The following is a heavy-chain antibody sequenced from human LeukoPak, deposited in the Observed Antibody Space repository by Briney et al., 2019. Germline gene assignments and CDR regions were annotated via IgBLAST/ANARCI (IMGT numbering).Heavy chain of an antibody. CDR3: ARRRYYDSTGYFE. Sequence: SETLSLTCAVYGGSFSGYYWGWIRQSPGTGLEWIGDIYHSGRTYYNPSLKGRVAISIDTSKNQFSLRLRSMTAADTAVFYCARRRYYDSTGYFEWGRGTLVTVSS. J-gene: IGHJ1*01. CDR1: GGSFSGYY. CDR2: IYHSGRT. D-gene: IGHD3-22*01. V-gene: IGHV4-34*01.